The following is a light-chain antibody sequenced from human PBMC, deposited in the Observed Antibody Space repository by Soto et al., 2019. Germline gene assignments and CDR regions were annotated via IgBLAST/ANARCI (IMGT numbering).Light chain of an antibody. CDR2: WPS. CDR3: QQYYSIPLT. CDR1: QSVLYTSNNKNY. Sequence: DIVMTQSPDSLAVSLGERATINCKSSQSVLYTSNNKNYLAWYQQKPGQPPNLLISWPSTRESGVPDRFSGSGSGTDFTLTISSLQAEDVAVYYCQQYYSIPLTFGGGTKVEIK. J-gene: IGKJ4*01. V-gene: IGKV4-1*01.